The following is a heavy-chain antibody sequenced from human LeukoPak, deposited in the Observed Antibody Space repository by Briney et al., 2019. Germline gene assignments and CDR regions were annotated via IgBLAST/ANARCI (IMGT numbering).Heavy chain of an antibody. D-gene: IGHD1-26*01. V-gene: IGHV4-59*08. CDR2: IYYSGST. CDR1: GCSISSYY. Sequence: PSETLSLTCTVSGCSISSYYWSWLRQPPGKGLEWIGYIYYSGSTNYNPSLKSRVTISVDTSKNQFSLKLSSVTAADTAVYYCASSPKRREPYKGFDYWGQGTLVTVSS. CDR3: ASSPKRREPYKGFDY. J-gene: IGHJ4*02.